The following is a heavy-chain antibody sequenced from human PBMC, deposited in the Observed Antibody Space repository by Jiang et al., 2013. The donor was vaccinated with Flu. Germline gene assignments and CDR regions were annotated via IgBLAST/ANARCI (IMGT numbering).Heavy chain of an antibody. CDR2: IDWDDDK. V-gene: IGHV2-70*01. J-gene: IGHJ6*02. CDR1: GFSLSTSGMC. D-gene: IGHD5-18*01. Sequence: KPTQTLTLTCTFSGFSLSTSGMCVSWIRQPPGKALEWLALIDWDDDKYYSTSLKTRLTISKDTSKNQVVLTMTNMDPVDTATYYCARIRQDTAMDDYYYYYGMDVWGQGTTVTVSS. CDR3: ARIRQDTAMDDYYYYYGMDV.